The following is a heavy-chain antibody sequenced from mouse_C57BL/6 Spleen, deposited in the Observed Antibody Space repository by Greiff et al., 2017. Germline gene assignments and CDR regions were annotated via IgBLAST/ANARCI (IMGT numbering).Heavy chain of an antibody. V-gene: IGHV5-17*01. CDR1: GFTFSDYG. Sequence: EVQGVESGGGLVKPGGSLKLSCAASGFTFSDYGMHWVRQAPEKGLEWVAYISSGSSTIYYADTVKGRFTISRDNAKNTLSLQMTSLRSEDTAMYYCARDYGNGFAYWGQGTLVTVSA. CDR3: ARDYGNGFAY. J-gene: IGHJ3*01. D-gene: IGHD1-1*01. CDR2: ISSGSSTI.